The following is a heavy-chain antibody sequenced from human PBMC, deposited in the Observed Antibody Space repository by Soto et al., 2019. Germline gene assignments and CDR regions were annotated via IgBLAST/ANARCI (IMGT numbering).Heavy chain of an antibody. Sequence: EVQLLESGGGLVQPGGSLRLSCAASGFTFSSYAMSWVRQAPGKGLEWVSAISGSGGSTYYADSVKGRFTISRDNSKKTLYLQMNSLRAEYTAVYYCAKDQLHLGELSPSPWGQGTLVTVSS. CDR1: GFTFSSYA. J-gene: IGHJ5*02. CDR3: AKDQLHLGELSPSP. CDR2: ISGSGGST. D-gene: IGHD3-16*02. V-gene: IGHV3-23*01.